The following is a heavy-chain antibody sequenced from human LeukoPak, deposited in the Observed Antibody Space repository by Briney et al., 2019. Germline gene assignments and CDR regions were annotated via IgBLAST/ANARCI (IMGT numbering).Heavy chain of an antibody. D-gene: IGHD3-10*01. CDR2: IYHSGST. V-gene: IGHV4-38-2*01. J-gene: IGHJ6*03. Sequence: SETLSLTCAVSGYSISSGYYWGWIRQPPGKGLEWIGSIYHSGSTYYNPSLKSRVTISVDTSKNHFSLRLGSVTAADTAVYYCARVTRGMTYYYGSGSYSDYYYYYMDVWGKGTTVTVSS. CDR3: ARVTRGMTYYYGSGSYSDYYYYYMDV. CDR1: GYSISSGYY.